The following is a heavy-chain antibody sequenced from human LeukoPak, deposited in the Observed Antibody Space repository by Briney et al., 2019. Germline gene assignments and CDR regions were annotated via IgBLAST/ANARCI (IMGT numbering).Heavy chain of an antibody. V-gene: IGHV3-7*01. J-gene: IGHJ1*01. CDR2: INQGGNKK. D-gene: IGHD3-10*01. CDR3: ARVSGPGLDEYFHL. CDR1: GFTFSSYW. Sequence: GGSLRLSCAASGFTFSSYWMSWVRQAPGMGLEWVANINQGGNKKYYVDSVRGRFTISRDNAKNSLYLHMNSLRAEDTAVYYCARVSGPGLDEYFHLWGQGTLVTVSS.